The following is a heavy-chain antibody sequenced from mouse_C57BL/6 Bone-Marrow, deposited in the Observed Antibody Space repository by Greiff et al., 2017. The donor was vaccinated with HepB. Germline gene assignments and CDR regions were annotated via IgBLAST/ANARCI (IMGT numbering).Heavy chain of an antibody. CDR1: GYTFTDYY. J-gene: IGHJ4*01. Sequence: LVESGAELVRPGASVKLSCKASGYTFTDYYINWVKQRPGQGLEWIARIYPGSGNTYYNEKFKGKATLTAEKSSSTAYMQLSSLTSEDSAVYFCARSRQLRLYAMDYWGQGTSVTVSS. CDR2: IYPGSGNT. D-gene: IGHD3-2*02. CDR3: ARSRQLRLYAMDY. V-gene: IGHV1-76*01.